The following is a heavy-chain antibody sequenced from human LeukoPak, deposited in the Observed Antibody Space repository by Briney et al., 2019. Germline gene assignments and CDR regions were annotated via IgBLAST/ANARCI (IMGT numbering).Heavy chain of an antibody. CDR3: ARLSAYCGGDCYPAFDI. CDR2: ISSSSSNI. CDR1: GFTFSSYG. J-gene: IGHJ3*02. V-gene: IGHV3-21*01. D-gene: IGHD2-21*02. Sequence: NPGGSLRLSCAASGFTFSSYGMNWVRQAPGKGLEWVPSISSSSSNIYYADSVKGRFTISRDNAKNSLYLQMNSLSAEDTAVYYCARLSAYCGGDCYPAFDIWGQGTMVTVSS.